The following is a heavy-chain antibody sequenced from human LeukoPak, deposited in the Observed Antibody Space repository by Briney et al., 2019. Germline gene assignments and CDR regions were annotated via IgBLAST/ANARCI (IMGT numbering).Heavy chain of an antibody. Sequence: ASVKVSCKTSGYTFTGYYMHRVRQAPGQGLEWMGWINPNTGGTNYAQTFQGRVTMTSDTSISTAYMELSSLRSDDTAMYYCARAPMIVVVFPPRLDFWGQGTLVTVSS. CDR1: GYTFTGYY. CDR2: INPNTGGT. CDR3: ARAPMIVVVFPPRLDF. D-gene: IGHD3-22*01. J-gene: IGHJ4*02. V-gene: IGHV1-2*02.